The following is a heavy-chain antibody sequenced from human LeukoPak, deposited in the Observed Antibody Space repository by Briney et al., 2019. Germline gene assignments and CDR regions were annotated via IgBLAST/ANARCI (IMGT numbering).Heavy chain of an antibody. Sequence: SQTLSLTCTVSGGSISSGDYDWSWIRQPPGKGLDWIGYIYYSGSTYYNPSLKSRVTISVDTSKNQFSLKLSSVTAADTAVYYCARSESRNGYNWDYWGQGTLVTVSS. D-gene: IGHD5-24*01. V-gene: IGHV4-30-4*01. CDR1: GGSISSGDYD. CDR3: ARSESRNGYNWDY. CDR2: IYYSGST. J-gene: IGHJ4*02.